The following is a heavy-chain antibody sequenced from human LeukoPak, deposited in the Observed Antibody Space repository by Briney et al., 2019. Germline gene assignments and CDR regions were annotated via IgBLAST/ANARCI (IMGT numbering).Heavy chain of an antibody. Sequence: SETLSLTCTVSGGSISSYYWSWIRQPPGRGLEWIGYSYYSGSTNYNPSLKSRVTISVDTSKNQFSLKLSSVTAADTAVYYCARRIAAAGTKGPQNWFDPWGQGTLVTVSS. CDR2: SYYSGST. CDR1: GGSISSYY. V-gene: IGHV4-59*08. J-gene: IGHJ5*02. D-gene: IGHD6-13*01. CDR3: ARRIAAAGTKGPQNWFDP.